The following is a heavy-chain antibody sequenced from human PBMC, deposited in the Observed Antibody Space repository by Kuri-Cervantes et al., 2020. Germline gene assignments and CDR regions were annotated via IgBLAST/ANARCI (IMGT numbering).Heavy chain of an antibody. CDR1: GFTFDDYA. CDR2: ISWNSGSI. J-gene: IGHJ4*02. D-gene: IGHD3-22*01. CDR3: ARGEYYYDSSGYPY. Sequence: GGSLRLSCAASGFTFDDYAMHWVRQAPGKGLEWVSGISWNSGSIGYADSVKGRFTISRDNAKNSLYLQMNSLRAEDTAVYYCARGEYYYDSSGYPYWGQGTLVTVSS. V-gene: IGHV3-9*01.